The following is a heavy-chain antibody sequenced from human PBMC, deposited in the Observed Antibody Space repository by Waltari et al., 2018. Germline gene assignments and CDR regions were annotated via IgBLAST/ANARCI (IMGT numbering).Heavy chain of an antibody. CDR2: INHSGST. Sequence: QVQLQQWGAGLLKPSETLSLTCAVYGGSFSGYYWSWIRQPPGKGLEWIGEINHSGSTNYNPSLKSRVTISVDTSKNQFSLKLSSVTAADTAVYYCARGTVAAAFDIWGQGTMVTVSS. V-gene: IGHV4-34*01. CDR3: ARGTVAAAFDI. D-gene: IGHD4-17*01. J-gene: IGHJ3*02. CDR1: GGSFSGYY.